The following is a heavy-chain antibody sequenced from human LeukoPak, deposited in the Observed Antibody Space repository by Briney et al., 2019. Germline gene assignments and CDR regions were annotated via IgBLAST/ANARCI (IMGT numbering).Heavy chain of an antibody. D-gene: IGHD3-22*01. Sequence: SVKVSCKASGGTFSSYTISWVRQAPGQGLEWMGRIIPILGIANYAQKFQGRVTITADKSTSTAYMELSSLRSEDTAVYYCAIHYNDSSGYSDYWGQGTLVTVSS. CDR2: IIPILGIA. CDR1: GGTFSSYT. J-gene: IGHJ4*02. CDR3: AIHYNDSSGYSDY. V-gene: IGHV1-69*02.